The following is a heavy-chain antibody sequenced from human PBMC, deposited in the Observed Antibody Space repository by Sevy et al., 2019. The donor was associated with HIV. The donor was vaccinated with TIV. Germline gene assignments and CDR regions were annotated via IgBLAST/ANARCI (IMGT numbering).Heavy chain of an antibody. D-gene: IGHD5-18*01. V-gene: IGHV3-7*01. Sequence: GESLKISCVASGFTFSDSWMTWVRQAPGKGLERIAFINEDGSRLGYVDSVRGRFTISRESTKNSLYLQMNSLRAEDTAVYFCARDRAYSALDYWGQGTLVTVSS. CDR3: ARDRAYSALDY. CDR1: GFTFSDSW. J-gene: IGHJ4*02. CDR2: INEDGSRL.